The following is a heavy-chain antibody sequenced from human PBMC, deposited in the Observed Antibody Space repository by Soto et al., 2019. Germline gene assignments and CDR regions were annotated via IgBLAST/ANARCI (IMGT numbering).Heavy chain of an antibody. CDR1: GFTLCCFS. CDR2: ISWNSGSI. Sequence: SLWPSFAAPGFTLCCFSMPWVPAAPRKGLEWVSGISWNSGSIGYADSVKGRFTISRDNAKNSPYLQMNSLRAEDTALYYCAKDNRAYSSGWSHFDYWGQGTLVTVSS. V-gene: IGHV3-9*01. D-gene: IGHD6-19*01. CDR3: AKDNRAYSSGWSHFDY. J-gene: IGHJ4*02.